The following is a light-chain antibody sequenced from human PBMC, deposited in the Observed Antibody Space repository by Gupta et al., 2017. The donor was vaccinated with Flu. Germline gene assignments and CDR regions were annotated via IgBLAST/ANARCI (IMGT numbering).Light chain of an antibody. V-gene: IGKV4-1*01. J-gene: IGKJ5*01. Sequence: DFVMTQFPDPLAVSLGERATINCKSSRTVLKNSNNLNYLAWFQQKPGQPPKLLIYWASIRQSGVPDRFSGSGSGTDFTLTISRLQPEDVAVYYCQQYYGRPITFGQGTRLDI. CDR3: QQYYGRPIT. CDR2: WAS. CDR1: RTVLKNSNNLNY.